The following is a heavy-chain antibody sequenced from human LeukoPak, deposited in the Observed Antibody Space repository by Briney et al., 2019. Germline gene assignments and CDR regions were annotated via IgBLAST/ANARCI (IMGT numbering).Heavy chain of an antibody. V-gene: IGHV4-34*01. Sequence: PSETLSLTCAVYGTSFSDYYWSWIRQTPGKGLEWIGEIKSGATYNYNPSLKSRVTISLDMSKSQISLKLISLTAADTAIYYCVRQAYHVTPYYRMAVGAFDVWGQGTMVSVSP. CDR1: GTSFSDYY. D-gene: IGHD3-9*01. CDR3: VRQAYHVTPYYRMAVGAFDV. CDR2: IKSGATY. J-gene: IGHJ3*01.